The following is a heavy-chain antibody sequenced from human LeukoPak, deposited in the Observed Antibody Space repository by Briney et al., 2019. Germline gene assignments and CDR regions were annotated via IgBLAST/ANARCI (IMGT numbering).Heavy chain of an antibody. V-gene: IGHV5-51*01. Sequence: GESLKISCKGSGYSFTSYWIGWVRQMPGKGLEWMGIIYPGDSDTRYSPSFQGQVTISADKSISTAYLQWSSLKASDTAMYYCARLLGYCTNGVCYEFDYWGQGTLVTVSS. CDR1: GYSFTSYW. CDR3: ARLLGYCTNGVCYEFDY. D-gene: IGHD2-8*01. CDR2: IYPGDSDT. J-gene: IGHJ4*02.